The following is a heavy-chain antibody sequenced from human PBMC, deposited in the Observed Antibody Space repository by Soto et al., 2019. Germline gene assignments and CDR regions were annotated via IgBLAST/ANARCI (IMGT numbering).Heavy chain of an antibody. D-gene: IGHD5-18*01. CDR1: GGTFSTYA. CDR3: ASGIQLWLRRINNGYSG. Sequence: QVQLVQSGAEVKKPESSVKVSCKAPGGTFSTYAISWVRQAPGQGLEWMGGIIPMFGTANYAKRFQDRVTIXADESTNTVYMELXSLRSEDTSVYFCASGIQLWLRRINNGYSGWGQGTLVTVSS. CDR2: IIPMFGTA. V-gene: IGHV1-69*12. J-gene: IGHJ4*02.